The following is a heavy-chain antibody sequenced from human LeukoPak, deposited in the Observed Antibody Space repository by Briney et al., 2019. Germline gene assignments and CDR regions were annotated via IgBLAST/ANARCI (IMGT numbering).Heavy chain of an antibody. CDR2: INHSGST. J-gene: IGHJ4*02. CDR1: GASISSDF. CDR3: AMNNWGLDY. V-gene: IGHV4-34*01. D-gene: IGHD7-27*01. Sequence: KSSETLSLTCTVSGASISSDFWTWIRQPPGKGLEWIGEINHSGSTDYNPSLKSRVTISVDTSKNQFSLKLSSVTAADTAVYYCAMNNWGLDYWGQGTLVTVSS.